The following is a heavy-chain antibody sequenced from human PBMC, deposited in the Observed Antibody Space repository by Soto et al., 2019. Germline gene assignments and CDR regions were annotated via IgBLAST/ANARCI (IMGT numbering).Heavy chain of an antibody. J-gene: IGHJ5*02. D-gene: IGHD3-3*01. CDR3: ARGDYDFWSGFKRCDWFDP. V-gene: IGHV4-34*01. Sequence: PSETLSLTCAVYGGSFSGYYWSWIRQPPGKGLEWIGEINHSGSTNYNPSPKSRVTISVDTSKNQFSLKLSSVTAADTAVYYCARGDYDFWSGFKRCDWFDPWGQGTLVTVSS. CDR1: GGSFSGYY. CDR2: INHSGST.